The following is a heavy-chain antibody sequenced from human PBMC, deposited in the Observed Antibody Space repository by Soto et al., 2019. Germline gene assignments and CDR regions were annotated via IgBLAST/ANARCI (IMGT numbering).Heavy chain of an antibody. CDR3: TTLASGHFDS. CDR1: GGSISSPSYN. D-gene: IGHD2-8*02. CDR2: VFYSGTT. J-gene: IGHJ4*02. V-gene: IGHV4-39*01. Sequence: QLRESGPGLLKPSETLSLTCNVSGGSISSPSYNWGWVRQPPGKGPEWIGTVFYSGTTQYNPSLSSRLAMSVDTSKSQDSLTLTSVTAADTAVYYCTTLASGHFDSWGQGAQVTVSS.